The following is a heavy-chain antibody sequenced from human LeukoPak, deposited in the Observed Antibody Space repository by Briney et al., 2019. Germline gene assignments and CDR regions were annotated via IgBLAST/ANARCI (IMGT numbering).Heavy chain of an antibody. CDR2: VDPEDGET. Sequence: ASVKVSCKASGYTFTSYDINWVRQATGQGLEWMGRVDPEDGETIYAEKFLGRVTITADTSTDTAYMELSSLRSEDTAVYYCATDRPVLRFFDGSWFDPWGQGTLVTVSS. D-gene: IGHD3-9*01. J-gene: IGHJ5*02. V-gene: IGHV1-69-2*01. CDR3: ATDRPVLRFFDGSWFDP. CDR1: GYTFTSYD.